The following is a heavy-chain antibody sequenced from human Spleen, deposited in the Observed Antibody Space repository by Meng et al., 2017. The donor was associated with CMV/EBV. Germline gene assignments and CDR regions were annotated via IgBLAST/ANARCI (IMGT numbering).Heavy chain of an antibody. CDR1: GFTFRTYG. CDR2: IRYDESDK. D-gene: IGHD1-26*01. Sequence: LSLTCAASGFTFRTYGMHWVRQAPDKGLEWVAFIRYDESDKYYADSVKGRFTISRDNSKNTLYLQMNNLRAEDTAMYYCARRGDKWELGVDYWGQGTLVTVSS. J-gene: IGHJ4*02. CDR3: ARRGDKWELGVDY. V-gene: IGHV3-33*01.